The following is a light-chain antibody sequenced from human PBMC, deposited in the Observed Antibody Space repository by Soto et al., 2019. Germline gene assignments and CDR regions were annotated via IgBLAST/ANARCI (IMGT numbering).Light chain of an antibody. V-gene: IGKV3-15*01. CDR2: GAS. Sequence: EIVMTQSPATLSVSPGERATLSCRASQSIGNNLAWYQQKPGQAPRLLMFGASTRATGVPARFSGSASGTEFTLTVSSLQSEDFAVYYCHQYNEWPGTTFGGGTKVEIK. J-gene: IGKJ4*01. CDR3: HQYNEWPGTT. CDR1: QSIGNN.